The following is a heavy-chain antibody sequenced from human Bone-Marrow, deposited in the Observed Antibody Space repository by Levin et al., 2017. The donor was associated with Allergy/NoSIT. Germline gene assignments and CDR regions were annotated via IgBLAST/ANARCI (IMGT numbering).Heavy chain of an antibody. CDR2: INPTNGGT. J-gene: IGHJ4*02. CDR1: GYTFSDYY. CDR3: ARGGASSNDY. Sequence: GGSLRLSCSVSGYTFSDYYIHWIRKTPGQGLEWIGWINPTNGGTQFSEKFHDRLVLTRNSSINTAYMELGKLRSGDTALYYCARGGASSNDYWGRGTLVTVSS. V-gene: IGHV1-2*02. D-gene: IGHD6-13*01.